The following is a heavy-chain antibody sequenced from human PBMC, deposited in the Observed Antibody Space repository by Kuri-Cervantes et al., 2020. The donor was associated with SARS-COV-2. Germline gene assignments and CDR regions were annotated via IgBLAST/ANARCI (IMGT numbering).Heavy chain of an antibody. CDR1: GDSVTSYH. Sequence: SETLSLTCTVSGDSVTSYHWSWIRQPAGKGLEWIGRINTSGTTNSNPSLGSRVTMSLDTSKNQFSLKLSSVTAADTAVYYCARDGGLHEGYSYGYIDYWGQGTLVTDSS. J-gene: IGHJ4*02. V-gene: IGHV4-4*07. CDR3: ARDGGLHEGYSYGYIDY. CDR2: INTSGTT. D-gene: IGHD5-18*01.